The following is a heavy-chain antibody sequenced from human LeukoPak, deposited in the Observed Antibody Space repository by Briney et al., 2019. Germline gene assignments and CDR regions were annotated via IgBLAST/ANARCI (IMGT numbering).Heavy chain of an antibody. Sequence: SETLSLTCTVSGSSISSGSYYWSWIRQPAGKGLEWIGRIYTSGSTNYNPSLKSRVTISVDTSKNQFSLKLSSVTAADTAVYYCAGSNLLDDYGDYEWSWFDPWGQGTLVTVSS. V-gene: IGHV4-61*02. CDR1: GSSISSGSYY. D-gene: IGHD4-17*01. CDR3: AGSNLLDDYGDYEWSWFDP. CDR2: IYTSGST. J-gene: IGHJ5*02.